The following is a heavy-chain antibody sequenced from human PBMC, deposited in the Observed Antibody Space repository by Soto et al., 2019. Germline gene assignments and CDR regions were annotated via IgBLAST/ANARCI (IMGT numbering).Heavy chain of an antibody. V-gene: IGHV3-49*03. CDR1: GFTFGDYA. Sequence: GGSLRLSCTASGFTFGDYAMSWFRQAPGKGLEWVGFIRSKAYGGTTEYAASVKGRFTISRDDSKSIAYLQMNSLKTEDTAVYYCTRSGRGPIFGVVTLNYYYYYSGMDVWGQGTTVTVSS. J-gene: IGHJ6*02. CDR3: TRSGRGPIFGVVTLNYYYYYSGMDV. CDR2: IRSKAYGGTT. D-gene: IGHD3-3*01.